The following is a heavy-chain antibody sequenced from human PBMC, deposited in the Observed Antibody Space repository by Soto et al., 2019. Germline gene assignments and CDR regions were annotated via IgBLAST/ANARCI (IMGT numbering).Heavy chain of an antibody. D-gene: IGHD6-19*01. CDR2: INAGNGNT. Sequence: QVQLVQSGAEEKKPGASVKVSCKASGYTFTGYAMHWVRQAPGQRLEWMGWINAGNGNTKYSEKFQGRVTITRDTSASTAYMELSSLRSEDTAVYYCASAVAVPADFDYWGQGTLVTVSS. CDR1: GYTFTGYA. V-gene: IGHV1-3*05. CDR3: ASAVAVPADFDY. J-gene: IGHJ4*02.